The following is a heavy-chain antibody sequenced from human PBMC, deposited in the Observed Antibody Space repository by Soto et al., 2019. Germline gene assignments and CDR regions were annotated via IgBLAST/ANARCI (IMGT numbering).Heavy chain of an antibody. Sequence: GSLRLSCAGSGFTFSSYGIHWVRQAPGKGLEWVALISYDGGNEEYTESVKDRFTISRDDSHNVAYLQMSSLRTEDTAMYYCAKDRYSGTYPTDFDYWGQGSLVTVSS. J-gene: IGHJ4*02. CDR2: ISYDGGNE. CDR3: AKDRYSGTYPTDFDY. CDR1: GFTFSSYG. D-gene: IGHD1-26*01. V-gene: IGHV3-30*18.